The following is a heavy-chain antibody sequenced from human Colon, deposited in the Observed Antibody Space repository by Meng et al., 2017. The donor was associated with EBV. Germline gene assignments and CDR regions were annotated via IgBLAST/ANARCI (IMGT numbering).Heavy chain of an antibody. Sequence: EVGLVLVKASWTLSLTCTVSGGPISRTGTCGGWIRQPPGKGLEWIGSQCHADDTYYNPSLMGRVTISVDTSKNQVSLKLTSVTAADTSIYYCARHTFSGNPGGIDSWGQGILVTVSS. CDR1: GGPISRTGTC. V-gene: IGHV4-39*01. D-gene: IGHD4-23*01. J-gene: IGHJ4*02. CDR3: ARHTFSGNPGGIDS. CDR2: QCHADDT.